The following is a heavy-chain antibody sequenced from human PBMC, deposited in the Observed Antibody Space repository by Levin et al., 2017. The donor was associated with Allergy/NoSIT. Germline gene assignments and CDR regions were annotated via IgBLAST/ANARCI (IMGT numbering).Heavy chain of an antibody. Sequence: KVSCKGSGYSFANYWIAWVRQMSGRRLEWMGIIYPGDSDTRYSPSFQGQVTISADKSISTAYLQWSSLKASDSAMYYCARTKYYDFWSGNNWFDPWGQGTLVTVSS. CDR2: IYPGDSDT. J-gene: IGHJ5*02. D-gene: IGHD3-3*01. V-gene: IGHV5-51*01. CDR1: GYSFANYW. CDR3: ARTKYYDFWSGNNWFDP.